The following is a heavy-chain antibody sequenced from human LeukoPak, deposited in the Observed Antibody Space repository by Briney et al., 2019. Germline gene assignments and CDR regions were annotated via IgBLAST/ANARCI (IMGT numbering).Heavy chain of an antibody. Sequence: PGGSLRLSCSASGFTFSTYWMVWVRQAPGKGLLWVSHIDSDGSRTGYGDPVKGRFTMSRDNAKNTLYLQMNSLRAEDTAVYFCARAAYSSSPDYWGQGTLVTVSS. CDR2: IDSDGSRT. CDR1: GFTFSTYW. CDR3: ARAAYSSSPDY. D-gene: IGHD6-6*01. V-gene: IGHV3-74*01. J-gene: IGHJ4*02.